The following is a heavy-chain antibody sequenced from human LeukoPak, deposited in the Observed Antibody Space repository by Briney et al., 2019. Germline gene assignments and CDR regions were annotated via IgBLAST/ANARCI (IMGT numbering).Heavy chain of an antibody. CDR2: IYYSGST. CDR1: GGSISSSSYY. Sequence: SETLSLTCTVSGGSISSSSYYWGWIRQPPGKGLEWIGSIYYSGSTYYNPSLKSRVTISVDTSKNQFSLKLSSVTAADTAVYYCARQSVEGGYGDGALGWFDPWGQGTLATVSS. V-gene: IGHV4-39*01. CDR3: ARQSVEGGYGDGALGWFDP. D-gene: IGHD4-17*01. J-gene: IGHJ5*02.